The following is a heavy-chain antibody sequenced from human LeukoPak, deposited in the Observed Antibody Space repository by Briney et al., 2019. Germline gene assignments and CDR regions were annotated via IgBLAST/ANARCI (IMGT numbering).Heavy chain of an antibody. D-gene: IGHD1-26*01. CDR2: ISSSGSTI. J-gene: IGHJ4*02. CDR1: GFTFSSYE. V-gene: IGHV3-48*03. Sequence: GGSLRLSCAASGFTFSSYEMNWVRQAPGKGLEWVSYISSSGSTIYYADSVKGRFTISRDNAKNSLYLQMNSLRGDDTAVYYCVRGISGSARFDYWGQGTLVTVSS. CDR3: VRGISGSARFDY.